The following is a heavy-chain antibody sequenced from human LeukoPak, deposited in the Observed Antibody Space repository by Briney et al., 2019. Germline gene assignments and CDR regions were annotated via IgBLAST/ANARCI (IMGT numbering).Heavy chain of an antibody. J-gene: IGHJ4*02. Sequence: SETLSLTCAVYGGSFSGYYWSWIRQPPGKVLEWIGEINHSGSTNYNPSLKSRVTISVDTSKNQFSLKLSSVTAADTAVYYCARGTLAVAGYSFDYWGQGTLVTVSS. CDR2: INHSGST. V-gene: IGHV4-34*01. CDR3: ARGTLAVAGYSFDY. D-gene: IGHD6-19*01. CDR1: GGSFSGYY.